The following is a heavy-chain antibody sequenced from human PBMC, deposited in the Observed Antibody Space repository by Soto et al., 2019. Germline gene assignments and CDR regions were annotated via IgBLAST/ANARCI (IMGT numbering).Heavy chain of an antibody. Sequence: PAGSLRLSCAVSRFTVSSTYMGWVRQAQGKGMECVAVIYSGGSTYYADSVRGRFTISRDNTKNTLYLQMNSLRAEDTAVYYCARGGYRVTTGGAFDVWGQGTMVTVSS. CDR1: RFTVSSTY. V-gene: IGHV3-53*01. CDR3: ARGGYRVTTGGAFDV. CDR2: IYSGGST. J-gene: IGHJ3*01. D-gene: IGHD4-17*01.